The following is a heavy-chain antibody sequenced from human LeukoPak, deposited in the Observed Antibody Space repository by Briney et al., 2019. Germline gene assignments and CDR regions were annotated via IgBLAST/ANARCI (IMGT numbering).Heavy chain of an antibody. CDR2: IYYSGST. CDR1: GGSISSYY. D-gene: IGHD3-9*01. Sequence: SETLSLTCTASGGSISSYYWSWIRQHPGTGLEWIGYIYYSGSTYYNPSLESRVTISVDTSKNQFSLRLSSVTAADTAVYYCARASYDILTGYYPTPYGMDVWGQGTTVTVSS. CDR3: ARASYDILTGYYPTPYGMDV. V-gene: IGHV4-59*06. J-gene: IGHJ6*02.